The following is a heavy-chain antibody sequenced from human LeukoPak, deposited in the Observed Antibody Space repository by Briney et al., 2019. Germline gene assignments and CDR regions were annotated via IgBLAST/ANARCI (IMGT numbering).Heavy chain of an antibody. CDR2: INPSGGST. CDR3: ALSAGGSYPHNDAFDI. V-gene: IGHV1-46*01. D-gene: IGHD1-26*01. Sequence: ASVKVSCKASGYTFTSNYMHWVRQAPGQGLEWMGIINPSGGSTSYAQKFQGRVTMTRDMSTSTVYMDLSSLRSEDTAVYYCALSAGGSYPHNDAFDIWGQGTMVTVSS. J-gene: IGHJ3*02. CDR1: GYTFTSNY.